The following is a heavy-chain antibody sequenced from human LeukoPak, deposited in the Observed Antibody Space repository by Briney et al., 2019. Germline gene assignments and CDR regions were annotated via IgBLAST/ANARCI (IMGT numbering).Heavy chain of an antibody. D-gene: IGHD6-13*01. Sequence: GGSLRLSCASSGFTFSNYWMSWVRQAPGKGLEWVANIKEDGTEKDYVDSVKGRFTISRDNAKNSLYLQMNSLRAEDTAIYYCARDWGAAGLWDYWGQGTLVTVSS. CDR3: ARDWGAAGLWDY. CDR1: GFTFSNYW. V-gene: IGHV3-7*05. CDR2: IKEDGTEK. J-gene: IGHJ4*02.